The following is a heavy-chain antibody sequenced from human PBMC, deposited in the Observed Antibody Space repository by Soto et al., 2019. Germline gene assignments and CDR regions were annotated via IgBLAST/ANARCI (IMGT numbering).Heavy chain of an antibody. CDR1: GYTFTGYY. J-gene: IGHJ4*02. V-gene: IGHV1-3*01. D-gene: IGHD3-16*01. CDR3: ARAPYVWGGYSSDYFDY. CDR2: INAANGNT. Sequence: GASVKVSCKASGYTFTGYYMHWVRQAPGQRLEWMGWINAANGNTKYSQKIQGRVTITTDTSASTPYMELSSLRSGDRVVFFCARAPYVWGGYSSDYFDYWGRGTLVTVSS.